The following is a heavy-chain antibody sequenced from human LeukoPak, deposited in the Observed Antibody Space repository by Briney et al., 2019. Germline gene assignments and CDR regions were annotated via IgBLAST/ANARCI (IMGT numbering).Heavy chain of an antibody. J-gene: IGHJ4*02. CDR3: ARDMDPDFDY. CDR2: ISWNSGTI. Sequence: QPGGSLRLSCAASGFTFDDYAMHWVRQAPGKGLEWVSGISWNSGTIGYADSVKGRFTISRDNAKNSLYLQMNSLRAEDTAVYYCARDMDPDFDYWGQGTLVTVSS. V-gene: IGHV3-9*01. CDR1: GFTFDDYA. D-gene: IGHD3/OR15-3a*01.